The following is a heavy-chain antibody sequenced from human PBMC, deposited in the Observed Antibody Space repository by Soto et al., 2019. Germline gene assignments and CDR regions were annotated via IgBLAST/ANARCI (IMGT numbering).Heavy chain of an antibody. CDR3: ANNADYHTSAHDPN. CDR2: IYWDDDK. Sequence: QITLKESGPTLVNPTQTLTLTCSFSGFSLRSSGVGVGWIRQPPGKALEWLALIYWDDDKRYSPSLNNRLAITKDTSKHQVVLTMTNMDPVDTATYYCANNADYHTSAHDPNWGQGTLVTVSS. D-gene: IGHD3-16*01. V-gene: IGHV2-5*02. CDR1: GFSLRSSGVG. J-gene: IGHJ4*02.